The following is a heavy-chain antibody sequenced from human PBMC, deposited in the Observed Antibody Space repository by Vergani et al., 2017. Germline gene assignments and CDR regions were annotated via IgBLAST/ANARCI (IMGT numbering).Heavy chain of an antibody. D-gene: IGHD6-13*01. V-gene: IGHV4-38-2*02. CDR2: VFHSGSA. CDR3: AREWEQQLSN. CDR1: GYSISRGYY. Sequence: QVQLQESGPGLVKPSETLSLTCSVSGYSISRGYYWGWIRQPPGKGLEWIATVFHSGSAYYNPSLRRRVTISVETSKNQFSLQLNSVTPEDTAVYYCAREWEQQLSNWGQGTLVTVSS. J-gene: IGHJ4*02.